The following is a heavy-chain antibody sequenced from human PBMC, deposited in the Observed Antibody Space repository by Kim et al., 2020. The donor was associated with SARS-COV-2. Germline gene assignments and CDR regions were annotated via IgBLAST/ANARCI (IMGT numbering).Heavy chain of an antibody. Sequence: GGSLRLSCAASGFTFSSYGMHWVRQAPGKGLEWVAVIWYDGSNKYYADSVKGRFTISRDNSKNTLYLQMNSLRAEDTAVYYCARDRGGVGATPDYWGQGTLVTVSS. V-gene: IGHV3-33*01. CDR2: IWYDGSNK. CDR3: ARDRGGVGATPDY. J-gene: IGHJ4*02. CDR1: GFTFSSYG. D-gene: IGHD1-26*01.